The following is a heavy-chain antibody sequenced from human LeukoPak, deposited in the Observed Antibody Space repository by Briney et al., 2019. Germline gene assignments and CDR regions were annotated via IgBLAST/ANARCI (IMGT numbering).Heavy chain of an antibody. CDR3: AKGTGSFLDYYYYYMDV. V-gene: IGHV3-23*01. J-gene: IGHJ6*03. D-gene: IGHD6-13*01. Sequence: GGSLRLSCAASGFTFSSYATSWVRQAPGKGLEWVSAISGSGGSTYYADSVKGRFTISRDNSKNTLYLQMNSLRAEDTAVYYCAKGTGSFLDYYYYYMDVWGKGTTVTVSS. CDR1: GFTFSSYA. CDR2: ISGSGGST.